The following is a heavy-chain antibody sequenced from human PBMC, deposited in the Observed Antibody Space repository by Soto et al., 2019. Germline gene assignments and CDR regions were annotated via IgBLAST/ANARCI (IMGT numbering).Heavy chain of an antibody. CDR1: SGSISPYY. J-gene: IGHJ4*02. CDR3: AGGAAADYFDY. Sequence: SETLSLTCTVSSGSISPYYWSWIRQPAGKGLEWIGRIYSSGSTLYNPSLESRVTMSVDTSKNQFSLKLSSVAAADTAVYYCAGGAAADYFDYWGQGTLVTVSS. D-gene: IGHD6-13*01. V-gene: IGHV4-4*07. CDR2: IYSSGST.